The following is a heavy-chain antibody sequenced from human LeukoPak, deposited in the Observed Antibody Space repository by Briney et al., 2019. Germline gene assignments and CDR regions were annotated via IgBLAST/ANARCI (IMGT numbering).Heavy chain of an antibody. J-gene: IGHJ3*02. D-gene: IGHD1-26*01. CDR1: GYRFTSYW. Sequence: AGESLKISCKGSGYRFTSYWIGWVRQMPGKGLEWMGNIYPGDSDTIYSPSFQGQVTISADKSTSTANLQWSSLKASDTAMYYCARSGGNYYSIWGQGTMVTVSS. V-gene: IGHV5-51*01. CDR2: IYPGDSDT. CDR3: ARSGGNYYSI.